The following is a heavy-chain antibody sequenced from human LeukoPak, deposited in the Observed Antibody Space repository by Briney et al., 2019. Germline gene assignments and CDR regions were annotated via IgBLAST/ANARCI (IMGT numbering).Heavy chain of an antibody. J-gene: IGHJ4*02. CDR1: GFTFSSYA. CDR3: AKVLGSNPGPFDY. V-gene: IGHV3-23*01. D-gene: IGHD1-26*01. Sequence: PGGSLRLSCAASGFTFSSYAMRWVRQAPGKGLEWVSTISGSGGSTYYADSVKGRFTISRDNSKNTLYLQMNSLRAEDTAVYYCAKVLGSNPGPFDYWGQGTLVTVSS. CDR2: ISGSGGST.